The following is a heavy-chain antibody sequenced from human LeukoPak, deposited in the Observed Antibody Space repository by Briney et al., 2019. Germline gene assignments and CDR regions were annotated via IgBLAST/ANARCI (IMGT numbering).Heavy chain of an antibody. Sequence: GGSLRLSCAASGFSVSSNYVSWIRQAPGKGLEWVSVIYSGGTTYYADSIKGRFTISRDNAKNSLYLQMDSLRAEDTAVYYCARVAAKLRYFDWLSYYYYYMDVWGKGTTVTISS. D-gene: IGHD3-9*01. CDR1: GFSVSSNY. J-gene: IGHJ6*03. CDR3: ARVAAKLRYFDWLSYYYYYMDV. CDR2: IYSGGTT. V-gene: IGHV3-53*01.